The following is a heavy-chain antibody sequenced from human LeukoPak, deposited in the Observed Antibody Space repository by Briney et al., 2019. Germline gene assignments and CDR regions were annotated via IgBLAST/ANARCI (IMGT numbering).Heavy chain of an antibody. CDR3: ARLGSGPYDYVWGSYHPYYFDY. J-gene: IGHJ4*02. CDR2: IYYSGST. D-gene: IGHD3-16*02. V-gene: IGHV4-39*01. CDR1: GGSISSTSYY. Sequence: PSESLSLACTVSGGSISSTSYYWGWIRQPPGKGLEWIGGIYYSGSTYYNPSLKTRVTISVDTSKNQFSLKLSSVTAADTAVYYCARLGSGPYDYVWGSYHPYYFDYWGQGTLVTVSS.